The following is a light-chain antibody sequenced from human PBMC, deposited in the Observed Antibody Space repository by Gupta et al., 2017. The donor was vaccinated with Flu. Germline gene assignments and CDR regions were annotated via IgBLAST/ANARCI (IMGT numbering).Light chain of an antibody. CDR1: QGIRND. CDR2: AAS. CDR3: QQDDNFPWT. Sequence: IQMTKSPSSLSASVGDRVTITCRASQGIRNDLGWYQQKPGKAPKLLIYAASSVQSGVPSRFSGSGSGTDFTLTISSLQPEDFATYYCQQDDNFPWTFGQGTKVEIK. J-gene: IGKJ1*01. V-gene: IGKV1-6*01.